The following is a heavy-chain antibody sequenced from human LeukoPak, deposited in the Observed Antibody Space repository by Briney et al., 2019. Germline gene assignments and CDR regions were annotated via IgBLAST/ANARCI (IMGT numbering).Heavy chain of an antibody. CDR2: IKSKTDGGTT. D-gene: IGHD6-19*01. CDR3: TTERISSGWFYYYYYYGMDV. Sequence: GGSLRLSCAASGFTFSNAWVSWVRQALGKGLEWVGRIKSKTDGGTTDYAAPVKGRFTISRDDSKNTLYLQMNSLKTEDTAVYYCTTERISSGWFYYYYYYGMDVWGQGTTVTVSS. V-gene: IGHV3-15*01. J-gene: IGHJ6*02. CDR1: GFTFSNAW.